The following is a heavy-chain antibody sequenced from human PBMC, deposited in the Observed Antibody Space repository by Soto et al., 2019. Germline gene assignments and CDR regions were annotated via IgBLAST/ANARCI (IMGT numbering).Heavy chain of an antibody. CDR1: GFTVSSNY. D-gene: IGHD5-18*01. V-gene: IGHV3-66*02. CDR2: IYSGGST. Sequence: GGSLRLSCAASGFTVSSNYMSWVRQAPGKGLEWVSVIYSGGSTYYADSVKGRFTISRDNSKNTLYLQMNSLRAEDTAVYYCARVPRPPPRGYSYGYFDYWGQGTLVTVSS. CDR3: ARVPRPPPRGYSYGYFDY. J-gene: IGHJ4*02.